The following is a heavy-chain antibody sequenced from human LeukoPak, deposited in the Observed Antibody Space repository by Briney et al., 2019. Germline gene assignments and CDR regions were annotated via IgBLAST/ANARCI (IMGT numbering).Heavy chain of an antibody. D-gene: IGHD3-9*01. CDR2: ITDWCNRK. Sequence: PGGSQRLSCGACVYTLSKFDVRWLREAPGRGREWVSDITDWCNRKHYADAVKGRFTISRDNAQNSLNLQMNNLRDEETAVYYCAKGRLGRWFFDLWRRGPLVTVSS. CDR1: VYTLSKFD. CDR3: AKGRLGRWFFDL. V-gene: IGHV3-48*02. J-gene: IGHJ2*01.